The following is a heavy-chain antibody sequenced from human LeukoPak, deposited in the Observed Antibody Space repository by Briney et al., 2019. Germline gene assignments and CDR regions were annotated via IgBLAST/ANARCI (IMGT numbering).Heavy chain of an antibody. CDR1: GGTFSGYA. CDR2: IIPIFGIA. Sequence: SVKVSCKASGGTFSGYAISWVRQAPGQGLEWMGRIIPIFGIANYAQKFQGRVTITADKSTSTAYMELSSLRSEDTAVYYCARDRGYCSGGSCPAALDYWGQGTLVTVSS. J-gene: IGHJ4*02. V-gene: IGHV1-69*04. D-gene: IGHD2-15*01. CDR3: ARDRGYCSGGSCPAALDY.